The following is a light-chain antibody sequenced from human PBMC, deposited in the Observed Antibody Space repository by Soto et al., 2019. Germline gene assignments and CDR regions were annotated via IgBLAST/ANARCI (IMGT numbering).Light chain of an antibody. CDR1: EEVRSW. CDR2: KSS. CDR3: QQYNIYPFS. J-gene: IGKJ3*01. V-gene: IGKV1-5*03. Sequence: DVQMTQSPLTLSASVGDRVTITCRASEEVRSWLAWYQQKPGKAPKLLIYKSSTLESGVPSRFSVYEPGTDFTLTISSLQPEDVATYYCQQYNIYPFSFGPGTKVEVK.